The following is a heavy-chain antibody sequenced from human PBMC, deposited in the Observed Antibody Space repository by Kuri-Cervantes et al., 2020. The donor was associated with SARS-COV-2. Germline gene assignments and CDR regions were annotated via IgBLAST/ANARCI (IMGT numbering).Heavy chain of an antibody. Sequence: SVKVSCKASGGTFSTAIISWVRQGPGQGLEWMGGIMPALGMPNYAQKFRGRVTITADKSTSTAYMELSSLRAEDTAMYYCARDPGSITIFGVELGAFDIWGQGTMVTVSS. CDR2: IMPALGMP. D-gene: IGHD3-3*01. V-gene: IGHV1-69*10. CDR3: ARDPGSITIFGVELGAFDI. J-gene: IGHJ3*02. CDR1: GGTFSTAI.